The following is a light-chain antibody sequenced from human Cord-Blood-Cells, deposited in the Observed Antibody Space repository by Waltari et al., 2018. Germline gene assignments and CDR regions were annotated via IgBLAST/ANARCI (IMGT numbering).Light chain of an antibody. CDR3: EQSYSTPTT. J-gene: IGKJ1*01. CDR1: QSTSSY. Sequence: DIQMTQSPSSLSASERDRVTITCRASQSTSSYLNWYQQKPERAPNPLLYAASSLQSGVPSRFSGSESGTDFTLTISSLQPEDFATYYCEQSYSTPTTFGPGTKVEIK. V-gene: IGKV1-39*01. CDR2: AAS.